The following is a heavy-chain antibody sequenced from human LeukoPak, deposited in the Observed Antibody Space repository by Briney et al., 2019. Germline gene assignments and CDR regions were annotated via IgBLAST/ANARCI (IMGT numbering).Heavy chain of an antibody. Sequence: LRLSCAASGFTFDDYAMHWVRHAPGKGLEWIGYISHNGNTNYNVSLKSRVSMSMDTSNNEFYLRLISVTTADTAVYYCARRGWHNWVAPWGQGTLVTVSS. CDR1: GFTFDDYA. D-gene: IGHD6-19*01. CDR3: ARRGWHNWVAP. CDR2: ISHNGNT. V-gene: IGHV4-30-2*01. J-gene: IGHJ5*02.